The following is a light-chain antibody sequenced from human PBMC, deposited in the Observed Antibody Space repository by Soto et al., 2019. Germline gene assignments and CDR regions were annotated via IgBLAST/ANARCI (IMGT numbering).Light chain of an antibody. J-gene: IGKJ1*01. Sequence: EIVFTQSPATRSVSPGERATLSCRASQSFSSTYLAWYQQKPGQAPRLIIYDASNRETGIQARFSGSGSGTEFSLTIGSLEPGDFAVYYCQQYGSLTRTFGQGTKVDIK. V-gene: IGKV3-20*01. CDR3: QQYGSLTRT. CDR1: QSFSSTY. CDR2: DAS.